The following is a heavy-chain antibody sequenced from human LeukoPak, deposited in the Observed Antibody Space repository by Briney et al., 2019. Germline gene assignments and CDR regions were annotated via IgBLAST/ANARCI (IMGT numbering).Heavy chain of an antibody. CDR1: GFTVSSDY. Sequence: GGSLRLSCAASGFTVSSDYMTWVRQAPGKGLEWVSVIYSGGSTYYADSVKGRFTISRDNSKNTLYLQMNSLGAEDTAVYYCARGVIAAAGNNWFDPWGQGTLVTVSS. D-gene: IGHD6-13*01. CDR2: IYSGGST. V-gene: IGHV3-53*01. CDR3: ARGVIAAAGNNWFDP. J-gene: IGHJ5*02.